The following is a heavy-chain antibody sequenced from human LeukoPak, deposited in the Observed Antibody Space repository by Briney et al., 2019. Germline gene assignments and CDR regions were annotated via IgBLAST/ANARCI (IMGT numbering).Heavy chain of an antibody. V-gene: IGHV4-34*01. CDR1: GGTFSGYY. Sequence: SETLSLTCAVYGGTFSGYYWSWIRQPPGKGLEWIGEINHSGSTNYNPSLKSRGTISVDTSKNRCSLKLSSVTAADTAVYYCARGRDEWGIVVVVAATRSSNYFDYWGQGTLVTVSS. CDR2: INHSGST. D-gene: IGHD2-15*01. J-gene: IGHJ4*02. CDR3: ARGRDEWGIVVVVAATRSSNYFDY.